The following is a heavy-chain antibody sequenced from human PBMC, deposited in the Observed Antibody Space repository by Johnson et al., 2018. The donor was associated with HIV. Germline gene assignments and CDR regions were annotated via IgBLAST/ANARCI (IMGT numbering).Heavy chain of an antibody. Sequence: VQLVESGGGLVQPGGSLRLSCAAPGLTFSDYYMTWIRQAPGKGLEWVSVIYSGGSTYYADSVKGRFTISRDNSKNTLYLQMNRLRAEDTAVYYCAREWLYGFDIWGQGTMVTVSS. J-gene: IGHJ3*02. CDR3: AREWLYGFDI. CDR1: GLTFSDYY. V-gene: IGHV3-66*01. D-gene: IGHD5-24*01. CDR2: IYSGGST.